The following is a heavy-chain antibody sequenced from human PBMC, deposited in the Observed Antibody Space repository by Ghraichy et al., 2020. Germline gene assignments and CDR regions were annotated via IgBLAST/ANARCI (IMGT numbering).Heavy chain of an antibody. CDR3: ARLRITGTHGGMDV. D-gene: IGHD1-7*01. J-gene: IGHJ6*02. CDR1: GGSISSSSYY. Sequence: SETLSLTCTVSGGSISSSSYYWGWIRQPPGKGLEWIGSIYYSGSTYYNPSLKSRVTISVDTSKNQFSLKLSSVTAADTAVYYCARLRITGTHGGMDVWGQGTTVTVSS. CDR2: IYYSGST. V-gene: IGHV4-39*07.